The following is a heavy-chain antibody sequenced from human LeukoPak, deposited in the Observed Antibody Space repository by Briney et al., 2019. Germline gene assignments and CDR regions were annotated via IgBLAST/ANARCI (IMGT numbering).Heavy chain of an antibody. Sequence: PSETLSLTCTVSGGSISSYYWSWIRQPPGKGLEWIGYTYYSGSTNYNPSLKSRVTISVDTSKNQFSLKLSSVTAADTAVYYCASLGYSYGFDYWGQGTLVTVSS. CDR1: GGSISSYY. D-gene: IGHD5-18*01. V-gene: IGHV4-59*01. CDR3: ASLGYSYGFDY. J-gene: IGHJ4*02. CDR2: TYYSGST.